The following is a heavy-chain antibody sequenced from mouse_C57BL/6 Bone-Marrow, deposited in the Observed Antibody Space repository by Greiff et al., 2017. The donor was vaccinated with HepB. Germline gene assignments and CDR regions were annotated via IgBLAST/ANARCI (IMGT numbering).Heavy chain of an antibody. D-gene: IGHD2-3*01. J-gene: IGHJ3*01. Sequence: DVKLQESGPGLVKPSQSLSLTCSVTGYSITSGYYWNRIRQFPGNKLEWMGYISYDGSNNYNPSLKNRISITRDTSKNQFFLKLNSVTTEDTATYYCARVGDGPWFAYWGQGTLVTVSA. V-gene: IGHV3-6*01. CDR2: ISYDGSN. CDR1: GYSITSGYY. CDR3: ARVGDGPWFAY.